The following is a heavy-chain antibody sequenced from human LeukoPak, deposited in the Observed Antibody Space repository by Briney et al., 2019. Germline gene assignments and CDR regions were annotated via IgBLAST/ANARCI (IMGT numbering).Heavy chain of an antibody. CDR2: IIPIFGIA. CDR1: GGTFSNYA. J-gene: IGHJ6*03. V-gene: IGHV1-69*13. D-gene: IGHD2-8*01. Sequence: ASVKVSCKASGGTFSNYAISWVRQAPGQGLEWMGGIIPIFGIANYAQKFQGRVTITADESTSTAYMELSSLRSEDTAVYYCARPMGPRYYYYMDVWGKGTTVTVSS. CDR3: ARPMGPRYYYYMDV.